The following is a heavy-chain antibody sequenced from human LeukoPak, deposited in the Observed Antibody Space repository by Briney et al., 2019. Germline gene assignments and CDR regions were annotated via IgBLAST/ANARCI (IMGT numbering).Heavy chain of an antibody. J-gene: IGHJ4*02. CDR3: ARSRPGGPTSVGY. D-gene: IGHD4-23*01. CDR2: INHSGST. V-gene: IGHV4-34*01. Sequence: SETLSLTCAVYGGSFSGYYWSWIRQPPGKGLEWIGEINHSGSTNYNPSLKSRVTISVDTSKNQFSLKLRSVTAADTAVYYCARSRPGGPTSVGYWGQGTLVTVSS. CDR1: GGSFSGYY.